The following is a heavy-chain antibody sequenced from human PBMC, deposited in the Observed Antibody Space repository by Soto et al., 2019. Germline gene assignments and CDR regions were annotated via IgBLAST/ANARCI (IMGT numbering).Heavy chain of an antibody. D-gene: IGHD4-4*01. CDR1: GFTFSSYW. CDR3: ARDRVETVTTRGYSYYGMDV. V-gene: IGHV3-7*03. J-gene: IGHJ6*02. Sequence: EVQLVESGGGLVQPGGSLRLSCAASGFTFSSYWMSWVRQAPGKGLEWVANIKQDGSEKYYVDSVKGRFTISRDNAKNSLYLQMNSLRAEDTAVYYCARDRVETVTTRGYSYYGMDVWGQGTTVTVSS. CDR2: IKQDGSEK.